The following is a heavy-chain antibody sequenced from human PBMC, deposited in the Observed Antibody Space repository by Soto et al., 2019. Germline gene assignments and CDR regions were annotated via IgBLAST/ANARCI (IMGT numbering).Heavy chain of an antibody. V-gene: IGHV4-61*01. D-gene: IGHD4-17*01. CDR1: GCSVSSGSYY. J-gene: IGHJ5*02. CDR2: IYYSGST. Sequence: SETLSLTCTVSGCSVSSGSYYWSWIRQPPGKGLEWIGYIYYSGSTNYNPSLTSRVTISVDTSKNQFSLKLSSVTAADTAVYYCARDLGTLTTVTTYGWFDPWGQGTLVTVSS. CDR3: ARDLGTLTTVTTYGWFDP.